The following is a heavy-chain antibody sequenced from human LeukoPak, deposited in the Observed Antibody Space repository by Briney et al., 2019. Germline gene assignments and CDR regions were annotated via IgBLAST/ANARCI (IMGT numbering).Heavy chain of an antibody. J-gene: IGHJ4*02. D-gene: IGHD2-2*01. V-gene: IGHV4-39*01. Sequence: SETLSLTCTVSGGSISGSSYYWGWIRQPPGKGLEWIGNVYYSGTTYYSPSLKSRLTISVVTSKNQFSLKLSSVTAADTAVYYCARQDTIATPGIDYWGQGTLVTVSS. CDR1: GGSISGSSYY. CDR2: VYYSGTT. CDR3: ARQDTIATPGIDY.